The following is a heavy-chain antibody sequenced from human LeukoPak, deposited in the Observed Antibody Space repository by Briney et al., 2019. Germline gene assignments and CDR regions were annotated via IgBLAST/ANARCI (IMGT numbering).Heavy chain of an antibody. Sequence: SETLSLTCTVSGYSISSGYYWGWIRQPPGKGLEWIGSIYHSGSTYYNPSLKSRVTISVDTSKNQFSLKLSSVTAADTAIYYCARRGVVPDYWGQGTLVTVSS. J-gene: IGHJ4*02. CDR2: IYHSGST. CDR3: ARRGVVPDY. CDR1: GYSISSGYY. D-gene: IGHD3-3*01. V-gene: IGHV4-38-2*02.